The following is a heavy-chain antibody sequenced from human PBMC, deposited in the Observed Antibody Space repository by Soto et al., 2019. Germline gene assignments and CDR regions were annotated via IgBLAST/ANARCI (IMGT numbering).Heavy chain of an antibody. CDR2: ISYDGSNK. CDR1: GFTFSSYG. CDR3: AKADSSGLYAEYFQH. Sequence: QVQLVESGGGVVQPGRSLRLSCAASGFTFSSYGMHWVRQAPGKGLEWVAVISYDGSNKYYADSVRGRFTISRDNSKNTLYLQMNSPRAEDTAVYYCAKADSSGLYAEYFQHWGQGTLVTVSS. J-gene: IGHJ1*01. V-gene: IGHV3-30*18. D-gene: IGHD6-19*01.